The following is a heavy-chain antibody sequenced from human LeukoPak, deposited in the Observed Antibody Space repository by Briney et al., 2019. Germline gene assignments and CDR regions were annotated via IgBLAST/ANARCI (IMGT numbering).Heavy chain of an antibody. J-gene: IGHJ4*02. Sequence: GASVKVSCKASGYTFTSYDINWVRQATGQGLEWMGWMNPNSGNTGYAQKFQGRVTITRNTSISTAYMELSSLRSEDTAVYYCARVYSVGAKLDYWGQGTLVTVSS. D-gene: IGHD1-26*01. CDR1: GYTFTSYD. V-gene: IGHV1-8*03. CDR2: MNPNSGNT. CDR3: ARVYSVGAKLDY.